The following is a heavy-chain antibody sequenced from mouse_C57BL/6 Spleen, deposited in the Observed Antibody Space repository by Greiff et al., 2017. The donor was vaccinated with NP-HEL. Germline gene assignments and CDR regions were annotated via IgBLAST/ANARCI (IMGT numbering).Heavy chain of an antibody. Sequence: QVQQPGAELVRPGSSVKLSCKASGYTFTSYWMHWVKQRPIQGLEWIGNIDPSDSETHYNQKFKDKATLTVDKSSSTAYMQLSSLTSEDSAVYYCARSYYSNYDYAMDYWGQGTSVTVSS. CDR3: ARSYYSNYDYAMDY. CDR1: GYTFTSYW. CDR2: IDPSDSET. V-gene: IGHV1-52*01. J-gene: IGHJ4*01. D-gene: IGHD2-5*01.